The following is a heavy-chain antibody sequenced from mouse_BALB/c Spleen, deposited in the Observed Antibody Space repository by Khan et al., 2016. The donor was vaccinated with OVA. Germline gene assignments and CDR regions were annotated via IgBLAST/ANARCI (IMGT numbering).Heavy chain of an antibody. V-gene: IGHV3-2*02. CDR1: GYSITSGYA. J-gene: IGHJ2*01. D-gene: IGHD1-1*01. CDR2: ISYSGVT. CDR3: ARGNYYGYYFDY. Sequence: EVQLQESGPGLVKPSQSLSLTCTVTGYSITSGYAWNWIRQFPGNKLEWMGYISYSGVTSYTPYLKSRISITRDTSKNQFFLQLNYVTTEDTANYYCARGNYYGYYFDYWGQGTTLTVSS.